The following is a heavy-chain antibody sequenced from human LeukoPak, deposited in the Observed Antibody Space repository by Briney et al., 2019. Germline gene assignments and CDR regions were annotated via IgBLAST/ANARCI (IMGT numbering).Heavy chain of an antibody. CDR1: GFTFRSYW. J-gene: IGHJ6*02. CDR3: ARDSTVATYYGVDV. V-gene: IGHV3-7*01. CDR2: IQHDGSEK. D-gene: IGHD6-19*01. Sequence: PGGSLRLSCAASGFTFRSYWMSWVSQAPGKGLEWVANIQHDGSEKNYIDSVQGRFTISRDNAKTSLYLQMNSLRAEDTAVYYCARDSTVATYYGVDVWGQGTTVTVSS.